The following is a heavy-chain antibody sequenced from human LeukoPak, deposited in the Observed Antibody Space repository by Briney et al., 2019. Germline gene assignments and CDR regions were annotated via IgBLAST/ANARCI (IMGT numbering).Heavy chain of an antibody. CDR3: ARDSTHYDFWSGYDRNDY. J-gene: IGHJ4*02. CDR1: GFTFSSYS. Sequence: GGSLRLSCAASGFTFSSYSMNWVRQAPGKGLEWVSSISSSSSYIYYADSVKGRFTISRDNAKNSLYLQMNSLRAEDTAVYYCARDSTHYDFWSGYDRNDYWGQGTLVTVSS. CDR2: ISSSSSYI. D-gene: IGHD3-3*01. V-gene: IGHV3-21*01.